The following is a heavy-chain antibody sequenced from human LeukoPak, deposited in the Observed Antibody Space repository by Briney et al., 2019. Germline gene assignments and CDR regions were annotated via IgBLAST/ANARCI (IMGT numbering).Heavy chain of an antibody. V-gene: IGHV3-21*01. CDR1: GFTFSSYS. Sequence: GGSLRLSCAASGFTFSSYSMNWVRQAPGKGLEWVSSISSSSSYIYYADSVKGGFTTSRENAKNSLYLQMNSLRDEDTAVYYCARGYCSSTSCYRAFWDYWGQGTLVTVSS. CDR2: ISSSSSYI. CDR3: ARGYCSSTSCYRAFWDY. D-gene: IGHD2-2*01. J-gene: IGHJ4*02.